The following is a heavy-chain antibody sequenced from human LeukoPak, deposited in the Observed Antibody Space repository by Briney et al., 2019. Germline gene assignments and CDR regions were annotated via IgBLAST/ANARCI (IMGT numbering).Heavy chain of an antibody. Sequence: SETLSLTCTVSGGSISSGSYNWTWIRQPAGKGLEWIGRISNSGTTNYNPSLKSRVTMSVDTSRNQFSLNLNSVTAADTAIYYCARWDGDPWGQVALVTVSS. D-gene: IGHD1-26*01. CDR2: ISNSGTT. CDR1: GGSISSGSYN. V-gene: IGHV4-61*02. CDR3: ARWDGDP. J-gene: IGHJ5*02.